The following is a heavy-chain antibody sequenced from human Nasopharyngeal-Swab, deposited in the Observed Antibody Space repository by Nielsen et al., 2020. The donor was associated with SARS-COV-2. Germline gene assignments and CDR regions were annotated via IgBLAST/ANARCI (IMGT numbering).Heavy chain of an antibody. CDR3: ARQGVRSVLSH. D-gene: IGHD3-10*01. CDR1: SGSISSSSNS. CDR2: IYYSGSS. J-gene: IGHJ4*02. Sequence: SETLSLTCSVSSGSISSSSNSRGWISKPPGEGLEWIGSIYYSGSSYYNPSLQSRVTISVDTSKNQFSLKLRSVTAADTAVYYCARQGVRSVLSHWCQRSLVTVSS. V-gene: IGHV4-39*07.